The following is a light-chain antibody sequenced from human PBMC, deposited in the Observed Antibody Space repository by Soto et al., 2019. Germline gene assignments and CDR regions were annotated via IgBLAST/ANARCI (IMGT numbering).Light chain of an antibody. J-gene: IGKJ1*01. CDR1: QFVSNY. CDR2: AAS. CDR3: QQSYSAWT. Sequence: DIPMTQSPSSLSASVGDRVTITCRASQFVSNYLNWYQQKPGKAPNLLIYAASSLQSGVPSRFSGSGSGTEVTLTISSLQPEASATYYCQQSYSAWTFGQGTKVEIK. V-gene: IGKV1-39*01.